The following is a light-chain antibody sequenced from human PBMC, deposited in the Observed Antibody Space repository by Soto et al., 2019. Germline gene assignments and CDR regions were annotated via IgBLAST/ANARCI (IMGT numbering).Light chain of an antibody. V-gene: IGLV2-11*01. CDR1: SSDVGGYNY. J-gene: IGLJ2*01. CDR2: DVS. CDR3: CSYAGSYTLV. Sequence: SALTQPRSVSGSPGQAVTISCPGTSSDVGGYNYVSWYQQHPGKAPKLMIYDVSKRPSGVPDRFSGSKSGNTASLTISGLQAEDEADYYCCSYAGSYTLVFGGGTKVTVL.